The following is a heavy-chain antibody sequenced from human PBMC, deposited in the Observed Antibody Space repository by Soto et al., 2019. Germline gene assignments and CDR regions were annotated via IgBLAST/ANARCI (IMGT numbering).Heavy chain of an antibody. V-gene: IGHV2-5*02. CDR3: AHRLCDSSCYWDVGYFDY. D-gene: IGHD3-22*01. J-gene: IGHJ4*02. CDR1: GFSLSTSGVG. CDR2: IYWDDDK. Sequence: QITLKESGPTLVKPTQTLTLTCTFSGFSLSTSGVGVGWIRQPPGKALECLALIYWDDDKRYSPSLKSRLTLTKDTSKNQVVLTMTNMDPVYTATYFCAHRLCDSSCYWDVGYFDYWGRGTLVTVSS.